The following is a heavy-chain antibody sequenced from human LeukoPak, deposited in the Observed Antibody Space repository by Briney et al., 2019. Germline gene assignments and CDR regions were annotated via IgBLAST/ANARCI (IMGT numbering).Heavy chain of an antibody. CDR2: IYPGDSDT. Sequence: GESLKFSCNGSGYSFTSYWIGWVRQMPGKGLEWMGIIYPGDSDTRYSPSFQGQVTISADKSISTAYLQWSSLKASDTAMYYCARQVRGWEPLGGYYYYYMDVWGKGTTVTVSS. CDR3: ARQVRGWEPLGGYYYYYMDV. V-gene: IGHV5-51*01. CDR1: GYSFTSYW. D-gene: IGHD1-26*01. J-gene: IGHJ6*03.